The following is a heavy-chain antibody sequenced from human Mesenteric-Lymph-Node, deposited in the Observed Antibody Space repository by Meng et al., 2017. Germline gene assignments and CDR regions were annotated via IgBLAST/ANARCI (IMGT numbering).Heavy chain of an antibody. D-gene: IGHD3-10*01. CDR3: ARGGH. CDR1: GFTFSGDW. CDR2: IKQDGSEK. Sequence: GGSLRLSCAASGFTFSGDWMSWVRQAPGKGLEWVANIKQDGSEKYYVDSVKGRFTISRDNAKNSLFLQMNSLRAEDTAVYYCARGGHWGQGTPVTVSS. V-gene: IGHV3-7*01. J-gene: IGHJ4*02.